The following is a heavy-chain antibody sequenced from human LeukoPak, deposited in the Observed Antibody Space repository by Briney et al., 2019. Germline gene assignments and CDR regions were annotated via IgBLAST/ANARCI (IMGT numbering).Heavy chain of an antibody. V-gene: IGHV4-39*02. Sequence: SETLSLTCTVSGGSTSSGNYYWGWIRQPPGKGLEWIGGISSAGNTYYNPSIKSRITISIDTSKIHFSLKLSSVSAADTAVYYCARLGAGPTYYDFWSGYSSFYFDYWGQGTLVTVSS. CDR3: ARLGAGPTYYDFWSGYSSFYFDY. CDR1: GGSTSSGNYY. D-gene: IGHD3-3*01. CDR2: ISSAGNT. J-gene: IGHJ4*02.